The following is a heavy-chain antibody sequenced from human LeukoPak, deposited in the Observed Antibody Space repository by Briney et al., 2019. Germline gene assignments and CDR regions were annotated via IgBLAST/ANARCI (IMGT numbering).Heavy chain of an antibody. CDR2: INDNGGIT. J-gene: IGHJ5*02. CDR1: GFTFSRHA. CDR3: AKDWTWFDP. Sequence: GGSLRLSCSGAGFTFSRHAMHWVRQAPGKGLEYVSTINDNGGITYYADSVKGRFTISRDNSKNTLYLQMNSLRAEDTAVYYCAKDWTWFDPWGQGTLVTVSS. D-gene: IGHD3/OR15-3a*01. V-gene: IGHV3-64*04.